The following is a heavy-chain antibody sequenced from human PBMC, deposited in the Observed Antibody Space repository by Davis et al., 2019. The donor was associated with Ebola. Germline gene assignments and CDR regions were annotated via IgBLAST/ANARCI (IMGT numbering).Heavy chain of an antibody. J-gene: IGHJ4*02. CDR2: INHIGIT. D-gene: IGHD2-21*02. CDR3: ARMTALTSRIDF. V-gene: IGHV4-34*01. Sequence: PSETLSLTCAVSGGSFTGYYWIWIRQSPGKGLEWIGEINHIGITRYNPSLKRRVTISIDTTNNQFSLNLNSVTAADTAVYYCARMTALTSRIDFWGQGTLVTVSS. CDR1: GGSFTGYY.